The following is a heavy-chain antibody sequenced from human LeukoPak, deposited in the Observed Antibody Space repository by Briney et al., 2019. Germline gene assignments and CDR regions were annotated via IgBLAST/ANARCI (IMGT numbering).Heavy chain of an antibody. CDR3: ARSRYYYYYMDV. CDR1: GGSFSSYT. J-gene: IGHJ6*03. V-gene: IGHV1-69*02. CDR2: IIPILGIA. Sequence: SVKVSCKASGGSFSSYTISWVRQAPGQGLEWMGRIIPILGIANYAQKFQGRVTITADKSTSTAYMELSSLRSEDTAVYYCARSRYYYYYMDVWGKGTTVTVSS.